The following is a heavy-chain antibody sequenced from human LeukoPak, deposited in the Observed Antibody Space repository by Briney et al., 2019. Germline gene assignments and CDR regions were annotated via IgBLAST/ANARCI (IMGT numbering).Heavy chain of an antibody. CDR2: IYHSGST. CDR1: GGSMTTYY. D-gene: IGHD2-2*01. CDR3: ARGHCTSTGCYAGDYDMDV. V-gene: IGHV4-59*01. Sequence: SETLSLTCTVSGGSMTTYYWSWIRQPPGKGLEWIAYIYHSGSTNYNPSLKSRLTLSADTSKNQFSLKLNSVTAADSAVYYCARGHCTSTGCYAGDYDMDVWGQGTTVTVSS. J-gene: IGHJ6*02.